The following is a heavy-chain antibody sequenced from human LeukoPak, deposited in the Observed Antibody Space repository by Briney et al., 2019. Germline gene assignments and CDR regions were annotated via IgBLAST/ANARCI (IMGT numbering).Heavy chain of an antibody. CDR1: GYTLTELS. CDR3: ATTAGPYDWFDH. CDR2: FDPEDGET. D-gene: IGHD4-17*01. Sequence: ASGKVACKVSGYTLTELSMHWVRQAPGKGLEWMGGFDPEDGETIYAQKCQGRVTMTEERSTDTAYMELSSLRSEATAVYYCATTAGPYDWFDHWGQGTLVTVSS. J-gene: IGHJ5*02. V-gene: IGHV1-24*01.